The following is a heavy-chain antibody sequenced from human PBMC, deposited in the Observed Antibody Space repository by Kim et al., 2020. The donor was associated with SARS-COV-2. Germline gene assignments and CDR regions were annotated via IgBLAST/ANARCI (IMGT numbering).Heavy chain of an antibody. CDR2: IYPGGSDT. CDR3: ARLVVRGYTGAYFDY. V-gene: IGHV5-51*01. D-gene: IGHD3-10*01. J-gene: IGHJ4*02. CDR1: GYSFTSYW. Sequence: GESLKISCKGSGYSFTSYWIGWVRQMPGKGLEWMGIIYPGGSDTRYSPSFQGQVTISADKSISTAYLQWSSLKASDTAMYYCARLVVRGYTGAYFDYWGQGTLVTVSS.